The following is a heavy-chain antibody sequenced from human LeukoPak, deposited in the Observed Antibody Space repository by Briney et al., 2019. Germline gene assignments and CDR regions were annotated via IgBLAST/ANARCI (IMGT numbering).Heavy chain of an antibody. Sequence: ASMKVSCKASGYTFTGYYMHWVRQAPGQGLEWMGWINPNSGGTNYAQKFQGRVTMTRDTSISTAYMELSRLRSDDTAVYYCARGQNLRGNYYYYMDVWGKGTTVTISS. CDR1: GYTFTGYY. V-gene: IGHV1-2*02. J-gene: IGHJ6*03. CDR2: INPNSGGT. CDR3: ARGQNLRGNYYYYMDV.